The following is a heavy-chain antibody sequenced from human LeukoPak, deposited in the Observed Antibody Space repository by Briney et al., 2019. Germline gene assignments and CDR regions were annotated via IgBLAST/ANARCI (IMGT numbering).Heavy chain of an antibody. J-gene: IGHJ5*02. D-gene: IGHD2-2*01. CDR1: GFTFSSYS. CDR2: ISSSSSTI. CDR3: ARDPSDIVVVPAENWFDP. Sequence: GGSLRLSCAASGFTFSSYSMNWVRQAPGKGLEWVSYISSSSSTIYYADSVKGRFTISRDNAKNSLYLQMNSLRAEDTVVYYCARDPSDIVVVPAENWFDPWGQGTLVTVSS. V-gene: IGHV3-48*01.